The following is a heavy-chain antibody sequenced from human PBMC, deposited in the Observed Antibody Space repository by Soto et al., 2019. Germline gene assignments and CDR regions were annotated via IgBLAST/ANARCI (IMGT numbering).Heavy chain of an antibody. CDR1: GFTFSDSG. V-gene: IGHV3-33*01. Sequence: QVQLVESGGGVVQPGGSLRLSCATSGFTFSDSGMHWVRQAPGKGLEWVAVIWSDGSDKSYADSVEGRFTISRDNSKNNWYIQMNRLRAEDTGVFFRVGGKQYCSQCGLGGGFDYWGQGTLVTVSS. D-gene: IGHD3-16*01. CDR3: VGGKQYCSQCGLGGGFDY. CDR2: IWSDGSDK. J-gene: IGHJ4*02.